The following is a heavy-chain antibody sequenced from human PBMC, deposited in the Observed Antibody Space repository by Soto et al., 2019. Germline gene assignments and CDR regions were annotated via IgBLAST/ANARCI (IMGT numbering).Heavy chain of an antibody. CDR3: AKDLPGQRYYYYGMDV. CDR2: ISYDGSNK. J-gene: IGHJ6*02. Sequence: GGSLRLSCAASGFTFSRYGMHWVRQAPGKGLEWVAVISYDGSNKYYADSVKGRFTISRDNSKNTLYLQMNSLRAEDTAVYYCAKDLPGQRYYYYGMDVWGQGTTVTVSS. V-gene: IGHV3-30*18. D-gene: IGHD6-25*01. CDR1: GFTFSRYG.